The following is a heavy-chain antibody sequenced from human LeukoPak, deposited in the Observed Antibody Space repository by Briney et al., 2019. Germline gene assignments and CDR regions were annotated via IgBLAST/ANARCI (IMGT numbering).Heavy chain of an antibody. D-gene: IGHD4-17*01. CDR1: GDSVLSNSST. CDR3: VRERLTPRLGGDAYFYMDV. J-gene: IGHJ6*03. V-gene: IGHV6-1*01. CDR2: TYYWSKWYN. Sequence: QTLSLTCAISGDSVLSNSSTWNWIRQSPSRGLEWLGRTYYWSKWYNDYAPSLKSRLTIGRDTSKNHFSLQLSSVTPEDTAIYFCVRERLTPRLGGDAYFYMDVWGKGTTVTVS.